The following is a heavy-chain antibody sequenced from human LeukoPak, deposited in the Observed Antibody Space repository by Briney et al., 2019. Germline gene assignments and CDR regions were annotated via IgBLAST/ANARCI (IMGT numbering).Heavy chain of an antibody. CDR3: ARKTDRLGAVGRDRYFDL. CDR1: GFTFSGYE. D-gene: IGHD6-13*01. Sequence: GGSLRLSCTASGFTFSGYEMTWVRQAPGKGLEWMSYIRVNGGAMHYADSVRGRFTTSRDDAKNSLYLHMNSLRVEDTAIYYCARKTDRLGAVGRDRYFDLWGRGTLITVAS. CDR2: IRVNGGAM. V-gene: IGHV3-48*03. J-gene: IGHJ2*01.